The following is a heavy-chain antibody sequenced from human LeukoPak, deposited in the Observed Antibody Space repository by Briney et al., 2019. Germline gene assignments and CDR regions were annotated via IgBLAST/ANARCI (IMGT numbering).Heavy chain of an antibody. V-gene: IGHV1-2*02. D-gene: IGHD3-16*02. CDR1: GYTFTGYY. Sequence: GASVKVSCKASGYTFTGYYMHWVRQAPGQGLEWMGWINPNSGGTKYAQKVQGRVTMTTDTSTSTAYMELRSLRSDDTAVYYCARDLYDYTWGSYRQYYYMDVWGKGTTVTISS. CDR2: INPNSGGT. J-gene: IGHJ6*03. CDR3: ARDLYDYTWGSYRQYYYMDV.